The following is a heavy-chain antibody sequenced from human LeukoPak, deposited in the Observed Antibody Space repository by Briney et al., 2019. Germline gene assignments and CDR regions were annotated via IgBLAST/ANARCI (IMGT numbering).Heavy chain of an antibody. CDR2: IGGSGDKT. CDR3: VRRGDASSGWGDHDF. CDR1: GFTFNRNA. J-gene: IGHJ4*02. Sequence: PGGSLRLSCAASGFTFNRNAISWVRQAPGKGLEWVSTIGGSGDKTFYADSVKGRFTISRDNSKNMVHLQMNSLTGEDTALYYCVRRGDASSGWGDHDFWGQGALATVSS. D-gene: IGHD6-19*01. V-gene: IGHV3-23*01.